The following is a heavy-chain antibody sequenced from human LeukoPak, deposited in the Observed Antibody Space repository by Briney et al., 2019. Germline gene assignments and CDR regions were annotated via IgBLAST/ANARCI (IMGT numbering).Heavy chain of an antibody. D-gene: IGHD2-21*02. CDR1: GFSMSVYW. Sequence: GGSLRLSCEASGFSMSVYWMSWVRQAPGKGLEWVSGITGNGVYTYYADSVKGRFTISRDNSKSTLSLQMNSLRAEDTAVYYCAKSYCGGDCGWGPGTLVIVSS. J-gene: IGHJ4*02. CDR3: AKSYCGGDCG. CDR2: ITGNGVYT. V-gene: IGHV3-23*01.